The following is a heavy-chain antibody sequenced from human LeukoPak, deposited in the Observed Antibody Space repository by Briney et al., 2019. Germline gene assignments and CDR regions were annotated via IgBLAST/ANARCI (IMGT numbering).Heavy chain of an antibody. CDR2: IRYDGSNK. D-gene: IGHD6-6*01. Sequence: PGGSLRLSCAASGFTFSSYGMHWVRQAPGKGLEWVAFIRYDGSNKYYADSVKGRFTISRDNSKNTLYLQMNSLRAEDTAVYYCARDPSPPIAAPSYAFDIWGQGTMVTVSS. J-gene: IGHJ3*02. V-gene: IGHV3-30*02. CDR1: GFTFSSYG. CDR3: ARDPSPPIAAPSYAFDI.